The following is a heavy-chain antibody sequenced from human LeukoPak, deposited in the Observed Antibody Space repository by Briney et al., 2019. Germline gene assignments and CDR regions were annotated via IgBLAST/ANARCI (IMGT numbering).Heavy chain of an antibody. D-gene: IGHD3-10*01. CDR1: GGSFSGYY. CDR3: ARGGAEYYFDY. CDR2: INHSGST. J-gene: IGHJ4*02. V-gene: IGHV4-34*01. Sequence: SETLSLTCAVYGGSFSGYYWSWIRQPPGKGLEWIGEINHSGSTNYNPSLKSRVTISVDTSKNQFSLKLSSVTAADTAAYYCARGGAEYYFDYWGQGTLVTVSS.